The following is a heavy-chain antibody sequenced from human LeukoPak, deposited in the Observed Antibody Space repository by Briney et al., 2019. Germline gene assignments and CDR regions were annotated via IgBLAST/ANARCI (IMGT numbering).Heavy chain of an antibody. D-gene: IGHD2-15*01. V-gene: IGHV5-51*01. CDR2: IYAGDSDT. J-gene: IGHJ5*02. Sequence: GESLKISCKGSGNSFSTYWIGWLRQMPGKGLEWMGIIYAGDSDTRYSPAFQGQVTISADKSISTAYLQWTSLKASDTAIYYCARLVGNRFDPWGQGTLVTVSS. CDR3: ARLVGNRFDP. CDR1: GNSFSTYW.